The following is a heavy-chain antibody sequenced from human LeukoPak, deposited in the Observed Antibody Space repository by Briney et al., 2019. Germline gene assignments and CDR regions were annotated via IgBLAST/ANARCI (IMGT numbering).Heavy chain of an antibody. D-gene: IGHD2-21*01. V-gene: IGHV3-48*01. Sequence: GGSLRLSCAASGFSFSYYSMNWVRQAPGKGLEWVSYIRSSGSTRYYADSVKGRFTMSRDNAKNSLYLEMNSLRAEDTAVYYCAREGVNAINFDYWGQGTLVTVSS. CDR1: GFSFSYYS. CDR2: IRSSGSTR. J-gene: IGHJ4*02. CDR3: AREGVNAINFDY.